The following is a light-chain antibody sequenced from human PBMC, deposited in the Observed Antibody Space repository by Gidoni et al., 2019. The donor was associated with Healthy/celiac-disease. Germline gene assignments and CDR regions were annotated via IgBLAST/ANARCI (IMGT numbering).Light chain of an antibody. CDR3: QQYDNPFS. Sequence: DIQMTQSPSSLSASVGDRVTITCQASQYISNYLNWYQQKPGKAPKLLIYDASNLETGVPSRFSGSGSGTDFTFTISSLQPEDIATYYCQQYDNPFSFGGGTKVEIK. V-gene: IGKV1-33*01. CDR2: DAS. CDR1: QYISNY. J-gene: IGKJ4*01.